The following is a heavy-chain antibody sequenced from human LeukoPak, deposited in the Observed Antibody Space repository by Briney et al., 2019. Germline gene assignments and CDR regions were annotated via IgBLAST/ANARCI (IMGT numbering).Heavy chain of an antibody. V-gene: IGHV1-18*01. Sequence: GASVKVSCKASVYTFTSYGISWVRQAPRQGLEWMGWISAYNGNTNYAQKLQGRVTMTTDTSTSTANMELRSLISDDTAVYYCARDRHDYVWGSYRMGYFDYWGQGTLVTVSS. J-gene: IGHJ4*02. CDR3: ARDRHDYVWGSYRMGYFDY. CDR1: VYTFTSYG. CDR2: ISAYNGNT. D-gene: IGHD3-16*02.